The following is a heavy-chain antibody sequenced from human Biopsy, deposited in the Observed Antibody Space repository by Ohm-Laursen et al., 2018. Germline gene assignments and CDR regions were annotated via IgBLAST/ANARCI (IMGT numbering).Heavy chain of an antibody. J-gene: IGHJ4*02. D-gene: IGHD2-15*01. V-gene: IGHV3-33*08. CDR2: IFYNGSNT. CDR1: GLTFNNYG. CDR3: ARAYPPPGRRLVVVAGDFDC. Sequence: SLRLSCAASGLTFNNYGMQWVRQAPGKGLEWVAFIFYNGSNTYYADSVKGRFTISRDNSRDTLYLQMSSLRAEDTAVYYCARAYPPPGRRLVVVAGDFDCWGQGTRVTVSS.